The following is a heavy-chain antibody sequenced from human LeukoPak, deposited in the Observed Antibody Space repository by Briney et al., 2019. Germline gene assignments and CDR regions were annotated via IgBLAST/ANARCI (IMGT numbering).Heavy chain of an antibody. CDR3: ARDGDYYDSSGYYGMDV. Sequence: GGSLRLSCAASGFTFSSYSMNWVRQAPGKGLEWVSYISSSSSTIYYADSVKGRFTISRDNAKNSLYLQMNSLRAEYTAVNYCARDGDYYDSSGYYGMDVWGQGTTVTVSS. CDR2: ISSSSSTI. J-gene: IGHJ6*02. D-gene: IGHD3-22*01. CDR1: GFTFSSYS. V-gene: IGHV3-48*01.